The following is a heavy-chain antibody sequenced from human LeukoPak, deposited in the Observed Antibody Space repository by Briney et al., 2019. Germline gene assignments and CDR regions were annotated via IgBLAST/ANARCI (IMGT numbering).Heavy chain of an antibody. CDR3: GRDKYDRSNYAHFDS. CDR1: GLTFSRYN. D-gene: IGHD3-22*01. J-gene: IGHJ4*01. V-gene: IGHV3-21*01. Sequence: GGSLRLSCAASGLTFSRYNMNWVRQAPGKGLEWVSSIGTSSNNIYYTDSVKGRFTISRDNAKNSLHLQMDSLTAEDTAVYYCGRDKYDRSNYAHFDSWGHGTLVTVSS. CDR2: IGTSSNNI.